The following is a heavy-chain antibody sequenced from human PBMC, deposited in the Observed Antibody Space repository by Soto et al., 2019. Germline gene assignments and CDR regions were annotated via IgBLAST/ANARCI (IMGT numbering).Heavy chain of an antibody. V-gene: IGHV3-7*03. D-gene: IGHD1-7*01. CDR2: IXXDXXXX. Sequence: GGSLRLSCAASGFTFSSYWMSWVRQAPGKGLXWVXXIXXDXXXXXYXXSVKGRFTISRDNAKNSLYLQMNSLRAEDTAVYYCARRKGTTGAFDIWGQGTMVTVSS. CDR1: GFTFSSYW. J-gene: IGHJ3*02. CDR3: ARRKGTTGAFDI.